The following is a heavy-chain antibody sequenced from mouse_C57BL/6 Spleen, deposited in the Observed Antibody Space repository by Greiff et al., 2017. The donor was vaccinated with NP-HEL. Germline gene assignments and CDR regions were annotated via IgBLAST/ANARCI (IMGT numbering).Heavy chain of an antibody. CDR3: ARAQAPYYFDY. D-gene: IGHD3-2*02. V-gene: IGHV5-6*02. J-gene: IGHJ2*01. CDR1: GFTFSSYG. CDR2: ISSGGSYT. Sequence: EVMLVESGGDLVKPGGSLKLSCAASGFTFSSYGMSWVRQTPDKRLEWVATISSGGSYTYYPDSVKGRFTISRDNAKNTLYLQMSSLKSEDTAMYYCARAQAPYYFDYWGQGTTLTVSS.